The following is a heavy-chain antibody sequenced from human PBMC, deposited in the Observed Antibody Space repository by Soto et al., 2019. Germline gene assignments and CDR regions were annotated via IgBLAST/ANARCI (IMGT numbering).Heavy chain of an antibody. CDR1: GGSISGSY. CDR3: ARSVAVPGAHIDY. J-gene: IGHJ4*02. V-gene: IGHV4-59*01. Sequence: ETLSLTCSVSGGSISGSYWSWIRQSPGKGLEWLGYVHYTGSTNYSPSLRSRVSISVDTSKNEFSLRLSSVTAADTAVYFCARSVAVPGAHIDYWGQGTQVTVSS. D-gene: IGHD6-19*01. CDR2: VHYTGST.